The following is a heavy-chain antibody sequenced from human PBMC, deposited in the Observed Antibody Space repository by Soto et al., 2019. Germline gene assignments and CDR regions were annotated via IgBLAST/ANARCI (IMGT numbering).Heavy chain of an antibody. CDR2: SGGGGGTT. Sequence: EVQLWESGGGLVQPGGSLRLSCAASGFTFSNYALTWVRQSPGKGLEWVSTSGGGGGTTYYADSVKGRFTISRDNSKNTLSLPMSSLRVEDTAIYYCARDWTGNTCPCLDVWGQGTTVSVSS. D-gene: IGHD2-8*02. V-gene: IGHV3-23*01. CDR3: ARDWTGNTCPCLDV. J-gene: IGHJ6*02. CDR1: GFTFSNYA.